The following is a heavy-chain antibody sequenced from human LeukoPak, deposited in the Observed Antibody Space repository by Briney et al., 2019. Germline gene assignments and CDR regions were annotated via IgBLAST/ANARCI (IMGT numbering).Heavy chain of an antibody. CDR2: MSRTADRI. J-gene: IGHJ4*01. Sequence: PGGSLRLSCTIFGGTLSTYEFNWVRQAPGKRPEWISYMSRTADRIDHADSVKGRFTMSRDNAKNSVYLQMNSLRVDDTAIYYCATRLPFTGYNNWGQGTLVTVSS. CDR3: ATRLPFTGYNN. D-gene: IGHD5-24*01. V-gene: IGHV3-48*03. CDR1: GGTLSTYE.